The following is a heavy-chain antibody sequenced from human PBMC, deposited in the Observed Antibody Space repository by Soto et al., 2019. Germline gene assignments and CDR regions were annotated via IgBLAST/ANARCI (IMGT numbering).Heavy chain of an antibody. D-gene: IGHD5-18*01. Sequence: QVQLVQSGAEVKKPGSSVKVSCKASGGTFSSYTISWVRQAPGQGLEWMGRIIPILGIANYAQKFQGRVTITADKSTRTAYMELSSLRSEDTAVYYCARGKSTAMVRNFDYWGQGTLVTVSS. J-gene: IGHJ4*02. V-gene: IGHV1-69*02. CDR1: GGTFSSYT. CDR2: IIPILGIA. CDR3: ARGKSTAMVRNFDY.